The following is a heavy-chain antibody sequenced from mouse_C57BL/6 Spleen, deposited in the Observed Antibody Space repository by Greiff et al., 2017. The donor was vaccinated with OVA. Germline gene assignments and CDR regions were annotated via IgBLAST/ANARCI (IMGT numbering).Heavy chain of an antibody. J-gene: IGHJ4*01. Sequence: QVQLQQSGAELVKPGASVKMSCKASGYTFTSYWITWVKPRPGQGLEWIGDIYPGSGSTNYNEKFKSKATLTVDTSSSTAYMQLSSLTSEDSAVYYCARSNGPAMDYWGQGTSVTVSS. D-gene: IGHD1-1*02. CDR3: ARSNGPAMDY. V-gene: IGHV1-55*01. CDR2: IYPGSGST. CDR1: GYTFTSYW.